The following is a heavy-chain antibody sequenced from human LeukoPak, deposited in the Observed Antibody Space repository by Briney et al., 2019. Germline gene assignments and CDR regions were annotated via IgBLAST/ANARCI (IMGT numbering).Heavy chain of an antibody. V-gene: IGHV1-2*02. D-gene: IGHD5-18*01. Sequence: ASVKVSCKASGYTFSGYYMHWVRQAPGQGLEWMGWINPNSGGTNYAQKFQGRVTMTRDTSISTAYMELSSLRSEDTAVYYCARDLTAMAGGPYYYYYTDVWGKGTTVTVSS. CDR2: INPNSGGT. CDR3: ARDLTAMAGGPYYYYYTDV. J-gene: IGHJ6*03. CDR1: GYTFSGYY.